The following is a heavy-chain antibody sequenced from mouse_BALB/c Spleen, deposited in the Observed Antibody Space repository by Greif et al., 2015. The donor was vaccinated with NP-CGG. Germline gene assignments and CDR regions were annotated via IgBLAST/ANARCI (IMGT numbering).Heavy chain of an antibody. CDR3: GSYDDGYYFDY. CDR1: GFNINEKF. Sequence: EVKLEESGAELVKPGASVKLSCTASGFNINEKFMHWVKERPEQGLECIGRIVPANGNTQYDPKFQGKATITADTSSNTAYLQLSSLTSEDTAVYDGGSYDDGYYFDYWGRGTTLTVAS. J-gene: IGHJ2*01. V-gene: IGHV14-3*02. CDR2: IVPANGNT. D-gene: IGHD2-4*01.